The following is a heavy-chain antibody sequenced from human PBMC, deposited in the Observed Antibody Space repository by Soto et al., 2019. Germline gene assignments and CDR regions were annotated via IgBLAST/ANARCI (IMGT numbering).Heavy chain of an antibody. V-gene: IGHV3-7*01. J-gene: IGHJ6*02. Sequence: TGGSLRLSCAAAGCRFMRDWIIWVRQAPGEGLQCVATIKPDGSEKYYLDAVKGRFTISIDNAKNSVYLQMNSLRADDTGVYYCARDQLPTASFPHYYYYGVDVWGQGTTVTVSS. CDR1: GCRFMRDW. D-gene: IGHD3-16*01. CDR2: IKPDGSEK. CDR3: ARDQLPTASFPHYYYYGVDV.